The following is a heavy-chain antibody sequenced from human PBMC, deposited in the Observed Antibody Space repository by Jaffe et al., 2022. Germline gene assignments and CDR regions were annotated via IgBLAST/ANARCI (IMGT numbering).Heavy chain of an antibody. CDR3: ARDWGDSGYDNGGDYFDY. Sequence: EVQLVESGGGLVKPGGSLRLSCAASGFTFSSYSMNWVRQAPGKGLEWVSSISSSSSYIYYADSVKGRFTISRDNAKNSLYLQMNSLRAEDTAVYYCARDWGDSGYDNGGDYFDYWGQGTLVTVSS. V-gene: IGHV3-21*01. J-gene: IGHJ4*02. CDR2: ISSSSSYI. CDR1: GFTFSSYS. D-gene: IGHD5-12*01.